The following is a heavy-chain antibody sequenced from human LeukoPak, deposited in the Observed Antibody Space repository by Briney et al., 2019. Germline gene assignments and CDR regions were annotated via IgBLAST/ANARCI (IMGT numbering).Heavy chain of an antibody. D-gene: IGHD3-3*01. CDR2: IWYDGSNK. Sequence: PGGSLRLSCAASGFTFSSYGMHWVRQAPGKGLEWVAVIWYDGSNKYYADSVKGRFTISRDNSKNTLYLQMNSLRAEDTAVYYCAREGMAAYDFWSGYNRFDPWGQGALVTVSS. CDR1: GFTFSSYG. V-gene: IGHV3-33*01. CDR3: AREGMAAYDFWSGYNRFDP. J-gene: IGHJ5*02.